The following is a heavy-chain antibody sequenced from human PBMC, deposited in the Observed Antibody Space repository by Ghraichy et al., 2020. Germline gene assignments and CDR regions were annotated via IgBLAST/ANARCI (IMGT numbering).Heavy chain of an antibody. CDR1: GFTFSSYA. V-gene: IGHV3-23*01. D-gene: IGHD3-22*01. CDR2: ISGSGGST. Sequence: LSLTCAASGFTFSSYAMSWVRQAPGKGLEWVSAISGSGGSTYYADSVKGRFTISRDNSKNTLYLQMNSLRAEDTAVYYCAKDLSSHSSGYYDDAFDIWGQGTMVTVSS. J-gene: IGHJ3*02. CDR3: AKDLSSHSSGYYDDAFDI.